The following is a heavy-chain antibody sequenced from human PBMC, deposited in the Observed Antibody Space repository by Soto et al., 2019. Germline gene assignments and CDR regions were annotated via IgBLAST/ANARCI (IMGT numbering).Heavy chain of an antibody. Sequence: EVQLLESGGGLVQPGGSLRLSCAASGFTFSSYAMRWVRQAPGKGLEWVSAISGSGDSTYYADSVKGRFTISRDNSKTTLSLQMNSLTAEDTAVYYCARRGSGSYYAYWGQGTLVTVSS. CDR3: ARRGSGSYYAY. V-gene: IGHV3-23*01. D-gene: IGHD1-26*01. CDR2: ISGSGDST. J-gene: IGHJ4*02. CDR1: GFTFSSYA.